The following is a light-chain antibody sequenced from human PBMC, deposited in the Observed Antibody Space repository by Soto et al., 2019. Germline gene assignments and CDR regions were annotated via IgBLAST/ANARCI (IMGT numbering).Light chain of an antibody. J-gene: IGKJ1*01. CDR2: GAS. CDR1: QSVSSSY. CDR3: QQYGSSAT. Sequence: EIVLTQSPDTLSLSPGERATLSCRASQSVSSSYLAWYQQKPGQAPRLLIYGASSRATGIPDRFSGSGSGTDFTLTISRLEPEDFAVYYCQQYGSSATFGQGTKVDIK. V-gene: IGKV3-20*01.